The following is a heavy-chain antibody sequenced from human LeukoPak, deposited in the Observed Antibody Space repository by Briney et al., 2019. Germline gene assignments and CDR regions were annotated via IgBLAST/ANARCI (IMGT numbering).Heavy chain of an antibody. Sequence: ASVKISCKVSGYTFTDYYMHWVQQAPGKGLEWMGLVDPADGETIYAEKFQGRVTITADTSTDTAYMELSSLRSEDTAVYYCATDPSVLAMVRGVIITQRGNWGQGTLVTASS. CDR1: GYTFTDYY. CDR2: VDPADGET. J-gene: IGHJ4*02. V-gene: IGHV1-69-2*01. CDR3: ATDPSVLAMVRGVIITQRGN. D-gene: IGHD3-10*01.